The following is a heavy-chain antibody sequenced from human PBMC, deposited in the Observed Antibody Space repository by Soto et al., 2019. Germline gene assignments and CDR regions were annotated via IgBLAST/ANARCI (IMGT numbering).Heavy chain of an antibody. V-gene: IGHV4-61*01. D-gene: IGHD3-22*01. CDR3: ARSPDSSGYYPRRYYYGMDV. CDR1: GGSVSSGSYY. J-gene: IGHJ6*02. Sequence: PSETLSLTCTVSGGSVSSGSYYWSWIRQPPGKGLEWIGYIYYNVNTNYNPSLKSRVTISVDKSKNQFSLKLSSVTAADTAVYYCARSPDSSGYYPRRYYYGMDVWGQGTTVTVSS. CDR2: IYYNVNT.